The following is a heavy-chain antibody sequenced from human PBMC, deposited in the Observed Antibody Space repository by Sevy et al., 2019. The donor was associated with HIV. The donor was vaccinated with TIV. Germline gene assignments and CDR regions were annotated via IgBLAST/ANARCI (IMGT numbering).Heavy chain of an antibody. D-gene: IGHD6-13*01. J-gene: IGHJ3*02. CDR1: GFTFSSYG. CDR3: AREWYSSSWYLGAFDI. CDR2: IWYDGSNK. V-gene: IGHV3-33*01. Sequence: GGSLRLSCAASGFTFSSYGMHWVRQAPGKGLEWVAVIWYDGSNKYYADSVKGRFTISRDNSKKTLYLQMNSLRAEDTAVYYCAREWYSSSWYLGAFDIWGQGTMVTVSS.